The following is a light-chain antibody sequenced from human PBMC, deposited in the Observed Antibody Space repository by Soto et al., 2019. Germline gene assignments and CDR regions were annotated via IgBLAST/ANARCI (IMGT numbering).Light chain of an antibody. CDR1: SSDVGGYSY. J-gene: IGLJ1*01. CDR3: ASYTNSSTYV. V-gene: IGLV2-14*01. CDR2: DVS. Sequence: QSVLTQPASVSGSPGQSIAISCTGTSSDVGGYSYVSWYQQQPGKAPKLVISDVSNRPSGVSDRFSGSKSGNTASLTISGLQTEDEADYYCASYTNSSTYVFGTGTKVTDL.